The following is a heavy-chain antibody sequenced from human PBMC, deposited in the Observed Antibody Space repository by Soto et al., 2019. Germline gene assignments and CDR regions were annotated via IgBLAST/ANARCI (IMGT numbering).Heavy chain of an antibody. CDR3: ARGGYSSGWYSSNYYYYYMDV. V-gene: IGHV3-33*01. Sequence: QVQLVESGGGVVQPGRSLRLSCAASGFTFSSYGMHWVRQAPGKGLEWVAVIWYDGSNKYYADSVKGRFTISRDNSKNTLYLQMNSLRAEDTAVYYCARGGYSSGWYSSNYYYYYMDVWGKGTTVTVSS. CDR2: IWYDGSNK. CDR1: GFTFSSYG. D-gene: IGHD6-19*01. J-gene: IGHJ6*03.